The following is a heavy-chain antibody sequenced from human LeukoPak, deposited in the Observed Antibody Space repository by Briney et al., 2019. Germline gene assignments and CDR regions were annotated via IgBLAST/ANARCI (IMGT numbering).Heavy chain of an antibody. D-gene: IGHD6-19*01. Sequence: PGGSLRLSCAASGFTFSTYWMSWVRQAPGKGLQWVAVISYDGSSEYYADSVKGRFIISRDNSKNTLYLQVNSLRAEDTAVYYCAKDSDIAVAGTDDAFDLWGQGTMVTVSS. V-gene: IGHV3-30*18. CDR3: AKDSDIAVAGTDDAFDL. J-gene: IGHJ3*01. CDR2: ISYDGSSE. CDR1: GFTFSTYW.